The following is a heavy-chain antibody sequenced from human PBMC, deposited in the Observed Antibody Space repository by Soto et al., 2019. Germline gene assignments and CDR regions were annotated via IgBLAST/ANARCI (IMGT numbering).Heavy chain of an antibody. CDR2: IYYGGST. CDR1: GGSISSGGYY. J-gene: IGHJ3*02. V-gene: IGHV4-31*03. CDR3: AREWELRRGAFDI. D-gene: IGHD1-26*01. Sequence: SETLSLTCTVSGGSISSGGYYWSWIRQHPGKGLEWIGYIYYGGSTYYNPSLKSRVTISVDTSKNQFSLKLSSVTAADTAVYYCAREWELRRGAFDIWGQGTMVTVSS.